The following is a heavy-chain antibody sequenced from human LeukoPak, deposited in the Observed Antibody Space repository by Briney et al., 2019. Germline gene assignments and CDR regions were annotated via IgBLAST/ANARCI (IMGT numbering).Heavy chain of an antibody. Sequence: GGSLRLSCAASGFTFSSYWMSWVRQAPGKGLEWVANIKQDGSEKYYVDSVKGRFTISRDNAKNSLYLQMNSLRAEDTAVYYCARDRDRDGLDGDYWGQGTRVTVSS. D-gene: IGHD5-24*01. CDR2: IKQDGSEK. J-gene: IGHJ4*02. CDR1: GFTFSSYW. V-gene: IGHV3-7*03. CDR3: ARDRDRDGLDGDY.